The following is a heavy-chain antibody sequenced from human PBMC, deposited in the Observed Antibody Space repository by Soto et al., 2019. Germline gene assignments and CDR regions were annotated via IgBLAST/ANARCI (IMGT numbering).Heavy chain of an antibody. Sequence: QVQLVQSGAEVKKPGSSVKVSCKASGGTFSSYAISWVRQAPGQGLEWMGGIIPIFGTANYAQKFQGRVTITAADSTSTAYMELSSLRSEDTAVYYCARVDTAMCYYYYGMDVWGQGTTVTVSS. V-gene: IGHV1-69*12. CDR1: GGTFSSYA. CDR2: IIPIFGTA. D-gene: IGHD5-18*01. J-gene: IGHJ6*02. CDR3: ARVDTAMCYYYYGMDV.